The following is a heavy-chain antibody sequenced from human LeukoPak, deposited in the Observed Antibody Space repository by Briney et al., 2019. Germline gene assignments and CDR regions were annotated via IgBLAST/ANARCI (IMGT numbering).Heavy chain of an antibody. V-gene: IGHV3-53*01. CDR3: ARGHHNNWFDP. CDR1: GFTVSSNY. J-gene: IGHJ5*02. CDR2: IYSGGST. Sequence: PGGSLRLSCAASGFTVSSNYMSWVRQAPGKGLEWVSVIYSGGSTYYADSVKGRFTISRDNSKNTLYLQMNSLRAEDTAVYYCARGHHNNWFDPWGQGTLVTVSS.